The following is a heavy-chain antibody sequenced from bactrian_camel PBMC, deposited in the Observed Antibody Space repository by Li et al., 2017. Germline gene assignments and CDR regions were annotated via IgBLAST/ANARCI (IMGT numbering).Heavy chain of an antibody. CDR3: AASLGGLYVSDNLGKLNY. CDR2: IDSEGNT. D-gene: IGHD5*01. CDR1: EYLFTSYC. Sequence: HVQLVESGGGSVQAGGSLRLSCAAHEYLFTSYCMGWFRQAPGKEREGVAAIDSEGNTSYTDSVKGRFTISKDNSKSTLYLQMNGLKPEDTAMYYCAASLGGLYVSDNLGKLNYWGQGTQVTVS. V-gene: IGHV3S53*01. J-gene: IGHJ4*01.